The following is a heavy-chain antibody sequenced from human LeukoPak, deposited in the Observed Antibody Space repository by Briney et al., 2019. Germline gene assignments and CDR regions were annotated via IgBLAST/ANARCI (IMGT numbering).Heavy chain of an antibody. Sequence: GGSLRLSCAASGFSFSSYAMSWVRQAPGKGLEWVSTISDSGGGTFYADSVRGRFTISRDNSKNTLSLQVNSLRAEDTAVYYCAKGGNYYDRAFDRWGQGTLVTVSA. D-gene: IGHD3-22*01. CDR1: GFSFSSYA. V-gene: IGHV3-23*01. CDR3: AKGGNYYDRAFDR. J-gene: IGHJ4*02. CDR2: ISDSGGGT.